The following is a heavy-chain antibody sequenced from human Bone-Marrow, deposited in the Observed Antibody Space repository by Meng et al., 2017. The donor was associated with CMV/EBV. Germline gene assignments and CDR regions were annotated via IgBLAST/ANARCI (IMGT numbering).Heavy chain of an antibody. CDR1: GGTFSSYT. D-gene: IGHD7-27*01. V-gene: IGHV1-69*02. CDR3: ARGVNWGRKCYFDY. CDR2: IIPILGIT. Sequence: SVKVSCKASGGTFSSYTISWVRQAPGQGLEWMGRIIPILGITNYAQKFQGGVTITADKSTSTAYMELSSLRSEDTAVYYCARGVNWGRKCYFDYWGQGTLVTVSS. J-gene: IGHJ4*02.